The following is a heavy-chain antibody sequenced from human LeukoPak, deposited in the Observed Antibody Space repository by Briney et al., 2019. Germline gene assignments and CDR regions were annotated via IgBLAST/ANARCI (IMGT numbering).Heavy chain of an antibody. D-gene: IGHD6-19*01. V-gene: IGHV3-30-3*01. CDR2: ISYDGSNK. J-gene: IGHJ6*02. Sequence: GGSLRLSCAASGFTFSSYAMPWVRQAPGKGLEWVAVISYDGSNKYYADSVKGRFTISRDNSKNTLYLQMNSLRAEDTAVYYCARDLRSSGPYGMDVWGQGTTVTVSS. CDR1: GFTFSSYA. CDR3: ARDLRSSGPYGMDV.